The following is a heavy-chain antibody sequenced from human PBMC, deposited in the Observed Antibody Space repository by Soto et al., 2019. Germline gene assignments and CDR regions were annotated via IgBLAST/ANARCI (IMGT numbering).Heavy chain of an antibody. CDR3: AGQYSSSSVEF. Sequence: PGGSLRLSCAASGFTFSDYYMNWIRQAPGKGLEWVSYISSGAITIYYADSVKGRFTISRDNAKNSLYLQMNSLRAEDTAVYYCAGQYSSSSVEFWGQGTLDTVSS. CDR2: ISSGAITI. CDR1: GFTFSDYY. D-gene: IGHD6-6*01. J-gene: IGHJ4*02. V-gene: IGHV3-11*01.